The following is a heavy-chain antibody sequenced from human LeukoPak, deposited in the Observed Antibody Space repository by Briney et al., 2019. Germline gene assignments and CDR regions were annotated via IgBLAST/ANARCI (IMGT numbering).Heavy chain of an antibody. CDR3: ARGYEYSSFSLGV. Sequence: ASVKVSCKTSGYTFTDYYIHWVRQAPGQGLEWMGWLNPNVGITESAQKFKDRVTMTKDTSLSTAYMELSSLRSDDTAVYYCARGYEYSSFSLGVWGRGTRLIVSS. J-gene: IGHJ3*01. CDR2: LNPNVGIT. D-gene: IGHD6-19*01. CDR1: GYTFTDYY. V-gene: IGHV1-2*02.